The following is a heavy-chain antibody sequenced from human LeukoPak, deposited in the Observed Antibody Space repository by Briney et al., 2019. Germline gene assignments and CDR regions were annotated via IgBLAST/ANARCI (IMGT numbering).Heavy chain of an antibody. CDR3: ARDFRLLEGCFDP. CDR2: INPNSGAT. Sequence: ASVTVSCKASGYTFTRYYMHWVRQAPGQGRAWMGWINPNSGATNYAQRVQGRVTMTRDTSISTAYMELSRLRSDDTAVYYCARDFRLLEGCFDPWGQGTLVTVSS. D-gene: IGHD3-22*01. J-gene: IGHJ5*02. V-gene: IGHV1-2*02. CDR1: GYTFTRYY.